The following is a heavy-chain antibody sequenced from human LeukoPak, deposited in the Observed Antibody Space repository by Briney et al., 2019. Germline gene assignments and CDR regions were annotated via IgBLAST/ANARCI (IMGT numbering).Heavy chain of an antibody. V-gene: IGHV3-30*02. J-gene: IGHJ4*02. CDR1: GFTFSSYG. CDR3: AKDVRRVPPY. CDR2: IRYDGSNK. D-gene: IGHD4/OR15-4a*01. Sequence: PGGSLRLSCAASGFTFSSYGMHLVRQAPGKGLEWVAFIRYDGSNKYYADSVKGRFTISRDNSKNTLYLQMNSLRAEDTAVYYCAKDVRRVPPYWGQGTLVTVSS.